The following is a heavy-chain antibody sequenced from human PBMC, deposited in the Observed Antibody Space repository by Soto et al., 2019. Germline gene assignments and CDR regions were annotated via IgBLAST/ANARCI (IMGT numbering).Heavy chain of an antibody. J-gene: IGHJ4*02. CDR2: ISYDGDNE. CDR3: AKDGGPVYCNSPGCSAKHFDY. D-gene: IGHD2-2*01. CDR1: GFTFSNYA. Sequence: QVQLVESGGGVVQPGRSLRLSWAASGFTFSNYAMHWVRQAPGKGLEWLAIISYDGDNEYYADSVRGRFTISRDNSKNTLNLQKNNLRHEDTAVYYCAKDGGPVYCNSPGCSAKHFDYWGQGTLVTVSS. V-gene: IGHV3-30*18.